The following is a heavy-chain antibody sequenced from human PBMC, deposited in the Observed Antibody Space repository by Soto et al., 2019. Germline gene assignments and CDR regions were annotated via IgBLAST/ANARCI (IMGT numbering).Heavy chain of an antibody. J-gene: IGHJ4*02. CDR1: GGSISSSNW. V-gene: IGHV4-4*02. CDR3: ATSLSGSYYLSYPYYFDY. CDR2: IYHSGST. Sequence: QVQLQESGPGLVKPSGTLSLTCAVSGGSISSSNWWSWVRQPPGKGLEWIGEIYHSGSTNYNPSLKRRVTISVDKSKNQFSLKLSSVTAADTAVYYCATSLSGSYYLSYPYYFDYWGQGTLVTVSS. D-gene: IGHD1-26*01.